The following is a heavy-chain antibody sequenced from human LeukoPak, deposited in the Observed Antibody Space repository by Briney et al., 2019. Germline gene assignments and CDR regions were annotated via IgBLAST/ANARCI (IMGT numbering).Heavy chain of an antibody. D-gene: IGHD6-13*01. CDR1: GFTFSSYG. J-gene: IGHJ5*02. V-gene: IGHV3-48*02. CDR2: ISSSSTAI. Sequence: GGSLRLSCAASGFTFSSYGMNWVRQAPGKGLEWVSYISSSSTAIDSADSVKGRFTISRDNAKNSLFLQMNSLRDEDTAVYYCAREYSSSWDVNWFDPWGQGTLVTVSS. CDR3: AREYSSSWDVNWFDP.